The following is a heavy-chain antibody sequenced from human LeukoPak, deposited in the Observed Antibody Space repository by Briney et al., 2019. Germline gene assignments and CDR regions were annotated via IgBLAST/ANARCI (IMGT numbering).Heavy chain of an antibody. J-gene: IGHJ4*02. V-gene: IGHV1-24*01. CDR1: GYTLTELS. D-gene: IGHD3-3*01. CDR2: FDPEDGET. CDR3: ATGNYDFWSGYPLWY. Sequence: ASVKVPCKVSGYTLTELSMHWVRQAPGKGLEWMGGFDPEDGETIYAQKFQGRVTMTEDTSTDTAYMELSSLRSEDTAVYYCATGNYDFWSGYPLWYWGQGTLVTVSS.